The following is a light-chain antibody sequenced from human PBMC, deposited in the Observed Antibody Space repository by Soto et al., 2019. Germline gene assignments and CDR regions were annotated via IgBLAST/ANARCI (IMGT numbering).Light chain of an antibody. CDR3: QQYNSYSPT. J-gene: IGKJ1*01. V-gene: IGKV1-5*03. CDR2: KAS. Sequence: DIQMTQSPSTLSASVGDTVTVTCRASQSVSGWLAWYQQKAGKAPNLLIYKASRLESGVPSRFSGSGSETEFTLTISGLQPGDSATYYCQQYNSYSPTFGQGTKVDNK. CDR1: QSVSGW.